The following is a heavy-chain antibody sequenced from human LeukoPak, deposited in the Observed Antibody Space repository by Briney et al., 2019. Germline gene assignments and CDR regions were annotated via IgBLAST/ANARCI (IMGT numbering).Heavy chain of an antibody. D-gene: IGHD4-23*01. CDR1: GFTVSGNY. J-gene: IGHJ4*02. Sequence: GGSLRLSYEVSGFTVSGNYMSWVRQAPGKGLEWVSLIYSGGTTYYADSVKGRFTISRDNSKNTLYLQMNSLRAEDTAVYYCARRAGGYSHPYDYWGQGILVTVSS. CDR3: ARRAGGYSHPYDY. CDR2: IYSGGTT. V-gene: IGHV3-53*01.